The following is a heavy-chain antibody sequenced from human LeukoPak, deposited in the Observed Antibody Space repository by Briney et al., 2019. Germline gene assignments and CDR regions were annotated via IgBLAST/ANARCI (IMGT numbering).Heavy chain of an antibody. CDR2: INPSGGST. CDR1: GYTFSSYY. V-gene: IGHV1-46*01. CDR3: ARGLPNRGGFDY. J-gene: IGHJ4*02. Sequence: ASVKVSCKASGYTFSSYYMHWVRQAPGQGLEWMGIINPSGGSTSYAQKFQGRVTMTRDTSTSAVYMELSSLRSEDTAVYYCARGLPNRGGFDYWGQGTLVTVSS.